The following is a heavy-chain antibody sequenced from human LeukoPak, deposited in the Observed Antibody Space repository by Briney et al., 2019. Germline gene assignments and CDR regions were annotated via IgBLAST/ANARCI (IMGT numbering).Heavy chain of an antibody. V-gene: IGHV4-59*01. CDR2: IYYSGST. J-gene: IGHJ6*03. CDR1: GGSITSYY. Sequence: SETLSLTCTVSGGSITSYYWSWIRQPPGKGLEWIGYIYYSGSTNYNPSLKSRVTISVDTSKSQFSLKLSSVTAADTAVYYCASANYYYYYYMDVWGKGTTVTVSS. CDR3: ASANYYYYYYMDV.